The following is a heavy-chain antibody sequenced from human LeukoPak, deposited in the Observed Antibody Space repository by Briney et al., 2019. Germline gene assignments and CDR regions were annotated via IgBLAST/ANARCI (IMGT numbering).Heavy chain of an antibody. CDR1: GFTFSSYA. D-gene: IGHD5-12*01. CDR2: ISYDGSNK. J-gene: IGHJ4*02. CDR3: ARDGGWLSFDY. Sequence: GRSLRLSCAASGFTFSSYAMHWVRQAPGKGLEWVAVISYDGSNKYYADSVKGRFTISRDNSKNTLYLQMNSLRAEDTAVYYCARDGGWLSFDYWGQGTLVTVSS. V-gene: IGHV3-30-3*01.